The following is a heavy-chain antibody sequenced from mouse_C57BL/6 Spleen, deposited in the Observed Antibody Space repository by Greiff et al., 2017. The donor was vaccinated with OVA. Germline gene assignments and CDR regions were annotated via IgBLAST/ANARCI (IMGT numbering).Heavy chain of an antibody. Sequence: QVQLQQSGPELVKPRASVKISCKASGYAFSSSWMNWVKQRPGKGLEWIGRIYPGDGDTNYNGKFKGKATLTADKSSSTAYMQLSSLTSEDSAVYFCATYGSSPAWFAYWGQGTLVTVSA. D-gene: IGHD1-1*01. CDR2: IYPGDGDT. CDR1: GYAFSSSW. J-gene: IGHJ3*01. CDR3: ATYGSSPAWFAY. V-gene: IGHV1-82*01.